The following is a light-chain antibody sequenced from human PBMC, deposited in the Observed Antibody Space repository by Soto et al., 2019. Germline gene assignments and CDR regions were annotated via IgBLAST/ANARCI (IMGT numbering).Light chain of an antibody. CDR2: AAS. CDR1: QGISTY. Sequence: DIQLTQSPSFVSASVGDRVTITCRASQGISTYLAWYQQKSGKAPKVLIYAASTLQGGVPSRFSGSGSETEFTLTISSLQPEDFATYYCQQLKSYPITFGQGTRLEIK. CDR3: QQLKSYPIT. V-gene: IGKV1-9*01. J-gene: IGKJ5*01.